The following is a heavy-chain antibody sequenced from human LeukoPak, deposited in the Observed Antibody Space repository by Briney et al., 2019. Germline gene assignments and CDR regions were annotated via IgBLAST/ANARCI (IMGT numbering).Heavy chain of an antibody. CDR3: ARDSLGYYDSSGYWNY. CDR2: ISSSSYI. J-gene: IGHJ4*02. CDR1: GFTFSSYS. D-gene: IGHD3-22*01. Sequence: GGSLRLSCAASGFTFSSYSMNWVRQAPGKGLEWVSSISSSSYIYYADSVKGRFTISRDNAKNSLYLQMTSLRAEDTAVYYCARDSLGYYDSSGYWNYWGQGTLVTVSS. V-gene: IGHV3-21*01.